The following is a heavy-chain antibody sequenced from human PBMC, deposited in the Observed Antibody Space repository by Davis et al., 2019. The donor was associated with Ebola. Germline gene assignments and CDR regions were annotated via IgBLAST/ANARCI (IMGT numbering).Heavy chain of an antibody. D-gene: IGHD6-13*01. V-gene: IGHV3-73*01. CDR3: NIAAAYIDY. J-gene: IGHJ4*02. Sequence: GGSLRLSCAASGFTFSGSAMHWVRQASGKGLEWVGRIRSKANSYATAYAASVKGRFTISRDDSKNTAYLQMNSLKTKDTAVYYCNIAAAYIDYWGQGTLVTVSS. CDR1: GFTFSGSA. CDR2: IRSKANSYAT.